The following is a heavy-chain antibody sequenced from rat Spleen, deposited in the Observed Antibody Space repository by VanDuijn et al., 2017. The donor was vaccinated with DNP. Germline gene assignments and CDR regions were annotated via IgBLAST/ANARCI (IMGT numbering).Heavy chain of an antibody. Sequence: QVQLQQSGAELAKPGSSVKISCKASGCTFTSYYISWIKQTTGQGLEYIGYINTGSGGTNYNKKFKGKATLTVDKSSSTAFMQLSSLTPDDSAVYYCARPYPTYYGSFFDYWGQGVMVTVSS. CDR2: INTGSGGT. J-gene: IGHJ2*01. CDR1: GCTFTSYY. D-gene: IGHD1-6*01. CDR3: ARPYPTYYGSFFDY. V-gene: IGHV1-43*01.